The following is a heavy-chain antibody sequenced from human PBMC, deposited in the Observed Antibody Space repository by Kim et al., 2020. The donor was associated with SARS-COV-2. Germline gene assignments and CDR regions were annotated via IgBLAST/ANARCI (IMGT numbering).Heavy chain of an antibody. CDR1: GYSFTSYW. V-gene: IGHV5-10-1*01. D-gene: IGHD4-17*01. J-gene: IGHJ4*02. CDR3: ARHVLRDPRYGDFVLFDY. Sequence: GESLKISCKGSGYSFTSYWISWVRQMPGKGLEWMGRIDPSDSYTNYSPSFQGHVTISADKSISTAYLQWSSLKASDTAMYYCARHVLRDPRYGDFVLFDYWGQGTLVTVSS. CDR2: IDPSDSYT.